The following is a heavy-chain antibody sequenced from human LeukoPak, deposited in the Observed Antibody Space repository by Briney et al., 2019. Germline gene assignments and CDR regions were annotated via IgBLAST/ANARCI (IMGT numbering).Heavy chain of an antibody. CDR2: ISSSGSTI. V-gene: IGHV3-11*01. CDR1: GFTFSDYY. Sequence: GGSLRLSCAASGFTFSDYYMSWIRQAPGKGLEWVSYISSSGSTIYYADSVKGRFTISRDNAKNSLYLQMNSLRAEDTAVYYCARSDDYGDYGQRKAIDIWGQGTMVTVSS. D-gene: IGHD4-17*01. CDR3: ARSDDYGDYGQRKAIDI. J-gene: IGHJ3*02.